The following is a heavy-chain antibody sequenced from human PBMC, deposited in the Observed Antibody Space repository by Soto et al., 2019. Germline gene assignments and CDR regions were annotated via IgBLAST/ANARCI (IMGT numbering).Heavy chain of an antibody. D-gene: IGHD3-16*02. CDR1: GFTFSSYA. CDR2: ISGSGGST. CDR3: AKDEDLGELSFLFDY. V-gene: IGHV3-23*01. J-gene: IGHJ4*02. Sequence: GGSLRLSCAASGFTFSSYAMSWVRQAPGKGLEWVSAISGSGGSTYYADSVKGRFTISRDNSKNTLYLQMNSLRAEDTAVYYCAKDEDLGELSFLFDYWGQGTLVTVSS.